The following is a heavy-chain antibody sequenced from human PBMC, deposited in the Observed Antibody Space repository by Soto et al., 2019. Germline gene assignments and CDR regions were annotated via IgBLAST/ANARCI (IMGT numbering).Heavy chain of an antibody. Sequence: ASVKVSCKASGYTFTSYGISWVRQAPGQGLEWMGWISAYNGNTNYAQKLQGRVTMTTDTSTSTAYMELRSLRSDDTAVYYCARNGSSSGWYNNWFDPWGQGTLVTVSS. V-gene: IGHV1-18*01. CDR3: ARNGSSSGWYNNWFDP. CDR2: ISAYNGNT. CDR1: GYTFTSYG. J-gene: IGHJ5*02. D-gene: IGHD6-19*01.